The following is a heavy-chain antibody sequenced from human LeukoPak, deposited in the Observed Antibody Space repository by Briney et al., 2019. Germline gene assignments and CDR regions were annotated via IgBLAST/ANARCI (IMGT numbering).Heavy chain of an antibody. CDR2: IYYSGST. D-gene: IGHD3-3*01. V-gene: IGHV4-59*01. CDR3: ARGRRRNFWSGYHFDY. J-gene: IGHJ4*02. Sequence: SETLSLTCTVSGGSISSYYWSWIRQPPGKGLEWVGYIYYSGSTNYNPSPKSRVTISVDTSKNQFSLKLSSVTAADTAVYYCARGRRRNFWSGYHFDYWGQGTLVTVSS. CDR1: GGSISSYY.